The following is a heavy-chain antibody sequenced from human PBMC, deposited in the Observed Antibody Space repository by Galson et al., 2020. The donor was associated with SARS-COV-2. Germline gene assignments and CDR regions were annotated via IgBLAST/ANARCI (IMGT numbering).Heavy chain of an antibody. J-gene: IGHJ4*02. V-gene: IGHV3-64D*06. CDR3: VQDRRAKIFGVISFLDY. Sequence: GGSLRLSCAASGFTFSSYALHWVRQAPGKGLEYVAAISSDGGSTYYPNPVKGRFTISRDNSKNTLYLQMSSLRAEDTAVYYCVQDRRAKIFGVISFLDYWGLGTLVTVSS. CDR2: ISSDGGST. CDR1: GFTFSSYA. D-gene: IGHD3-3*01.